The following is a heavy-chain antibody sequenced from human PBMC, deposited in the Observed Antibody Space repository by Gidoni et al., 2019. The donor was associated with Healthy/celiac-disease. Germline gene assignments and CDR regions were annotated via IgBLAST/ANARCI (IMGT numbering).Heavy chain of an antibody. V-gene: IGHV4-34*01. CDR1: GGSFSGYY. J-gene: IGHJ6*02. CDR3: ATYPHYYGSGSYYGMDV. Sequence: QVQLQQWGAGLLKPSETLSLTCAVYGGSFSGYYWSWIRQPPGKGLEWIGEINHSGSTNYNPSRKSRVTISVDTSKNQFSLKLSSVTAADTAVYYCATYPHYYGSGSYYGMDVWGQGTTVTVSS. CDR2: INHSGST. D-gene: IGHD3-10*01.